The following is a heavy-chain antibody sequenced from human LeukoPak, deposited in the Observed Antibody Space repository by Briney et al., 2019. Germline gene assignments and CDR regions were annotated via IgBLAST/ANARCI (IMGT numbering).Heavy chain of an antibody. Sequence: GGSLRLSCAASGFTFSSYEINWVRQAPGKGLEWVSYISSSGSTIDYADSVKGRFTISRDNAKNSLYLQMNSLRAADTAVYYCARGGGDYEDPFDIWGQGTMVTVSS. CDR1: GFTFSSYE. CDR2: ISSSGSTI. CDR3: ARGGGDYEDPFDI. J-gene: IGHJ3*02. V-gene: IGHV3-48*03. D-gene: IGHD4-17*01.